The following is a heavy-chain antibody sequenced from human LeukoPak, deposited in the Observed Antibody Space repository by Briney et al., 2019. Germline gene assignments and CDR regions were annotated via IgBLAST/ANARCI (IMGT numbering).Heavy chain of an antibody. D-gene: IGHD3-16*01. CDR3: AKRGESIMISFGGVPRWFGP. CDR2: ISGSGDST. V-gene: IGHV3-23*01. J-gene: IGHJ5*02. CDR1: GFTFSSYA. Sequence: PGGSLRLSCAASGFTFSSYAMSWVRQAPGKGLEWVSAISGSGDSTYYADSVKGRFTISRDNSKNTLYLQMNSLRAEDTAVYYCAKRGESIMISFGGVPRWFGPWGQGTLVTVSS.